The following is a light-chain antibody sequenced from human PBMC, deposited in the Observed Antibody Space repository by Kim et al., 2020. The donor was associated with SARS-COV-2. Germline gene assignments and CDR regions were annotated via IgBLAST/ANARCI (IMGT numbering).Light chain of an antibody. Sequence: QSVLTQPASVSGSPGQSITISCTGTSSDVGSYNLVSWYQQHPGKAPKLMIYEVSKRSSGVSNRFSGSKSGNTASLTISGLQAEDEADYYCCSYAGSSTFGVFGGGTQLTVL. V-gene: IGLV2-23*02. CDR2: EVS. CDR1: SSDVGSYNL. J-gene: IGLJ2*01. CDR3: CSYAGSSTFGV.